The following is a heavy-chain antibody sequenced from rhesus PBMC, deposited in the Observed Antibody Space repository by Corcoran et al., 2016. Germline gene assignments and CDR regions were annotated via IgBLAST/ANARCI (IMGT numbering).Heavy chain of an antibody. V-gene: IGHV4-143*01. CDR2: IYGNRAST. D-gene: IGHD6-31*01. J-gene: IGHJ4*01. CDR1: GGSISGYYY. Sequence: QVQLQESGPGLVKPSETLSLTCTVSGGSISGYYYWSWIRQPPGKGLEWIGGIYGNRASTYYNPSLKRRVTMSKDTSKNQFSLKLSSVTAADTAVYYCARQGSGGHDYWGQGVLVTVSS. CDR3: ARQGSGGHDY.